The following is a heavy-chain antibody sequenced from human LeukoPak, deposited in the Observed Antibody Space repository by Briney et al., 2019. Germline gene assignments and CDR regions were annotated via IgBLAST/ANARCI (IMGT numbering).Heavy chain of an antibody. Sequence: GGSLRLSCAASGFTFSSYEMNWVRQAPGKGLEWVSVIYSGGSTYHADSVKGRFTISRDSSKNTLYIQMNSLRAEDTAVYYCARGRESGYNNPFDIWGQGTMVTVSS. V-gene: IGHV3-53*01. D-gene: IGHD5-24*01. CDR1: GFTFSSYE. J-gene: IGHJ3*02. CDR2: IYSGGST. CDR3: ARGRESGYNNPFDI.